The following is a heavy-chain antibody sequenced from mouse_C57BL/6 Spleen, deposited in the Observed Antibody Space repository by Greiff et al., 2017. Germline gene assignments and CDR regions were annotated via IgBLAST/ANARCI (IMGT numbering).Heavy chain of an antibody. CDR2: INPNNGGT. J-gene: IGHJ3*01. CDR1: GYTFTDYN. Sequence: EVQRVESGPELVKPGASVKMSCKASGYTFTDYNMHWVKQSHGKSLEWIGYINPNNGGTSYNQKFKGKATLTVNKSSSTAYMELRSLTSEDSAVYYCARDYYGSRSWFAYWGQGTLVTVSA. D-gene: IGHD1-1*01. CDR3: ARDYYGSRSWFAY. V-gene: IGHV1-22*01.